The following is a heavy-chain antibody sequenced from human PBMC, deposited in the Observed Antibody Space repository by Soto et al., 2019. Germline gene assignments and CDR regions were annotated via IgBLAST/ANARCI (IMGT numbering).Heavy chain of an antibody. J-gene: IGHJ4*02. D-gene: IGHD6-19*01. Sequence: QVQLVESGGGVVQPGRSLRLSCAASGFTFSSYAMHWVRQAPGKGLGWVAVISYDGSNKYYADSVKGRFTISRDNSKNTLYLQMNSLRAEDTAVYYCARGRYSSGWYGDFDYWGQGTLVTVSS. CDR3: ARGRYSSGWYGDFDY. V-gene: IGHV3-30-3*01. CDR2: ISYDGSNK. CDR1: GFTFSSYA.